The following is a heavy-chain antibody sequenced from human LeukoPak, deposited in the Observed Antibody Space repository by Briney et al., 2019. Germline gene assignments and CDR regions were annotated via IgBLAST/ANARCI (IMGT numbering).Heavy chain of an antibody. CDR3: ARPPSSSGWSAFDY. V-gene: IGHV3-30*03. CDR2: ISYDGSNK. Sequence: GGSLRLSCAASGFTFSSYGMHWVRQAPGKGLEWVAVISYDGSNKYYPDSVKGRFTISRDNSKNTLYLQMNSLRTEDTAVYYCARPPSSSGWSAFDYWGQGTLVTVSS. D-gene: IGHD6-19*01. J-gene: IGHJ4*02. CDR1: GFTFSSYG.